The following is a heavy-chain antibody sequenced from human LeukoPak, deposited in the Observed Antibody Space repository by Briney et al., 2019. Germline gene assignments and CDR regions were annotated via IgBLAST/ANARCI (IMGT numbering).Heavy chain of an antibody. D-gene: IGHD3-22*01. CDR3: AGSRYYYDSSGYYPNPFDY. Sequence: GASVKVSFKASGYTFTGYYMHWVRQAPGQGLEWMGGIIPIFGTANYAQKFQGRVTITADESTSTAYMELSSLRSEDTAVYYCAGSRYYYDSSGYYPNPFDYWGQGTLVTVSS. CDR2: IIPIFGTA. CDR1: GYTFTGYY. J-gene: IGHJ4*02. V-gene: IGHV1-69*13.